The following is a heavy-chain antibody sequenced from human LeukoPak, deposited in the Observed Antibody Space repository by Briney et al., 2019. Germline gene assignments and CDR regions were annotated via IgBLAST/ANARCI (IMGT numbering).Heavy chain of an antibody. Sequence: GASVKVSCKASGYTFTDYYMHWVRQAPGQGLKWMGWINSNSGDTKYEQKFQGRVTMTRDTSISTAYMEVSGLTSEDTAIYFCVRRGWVRGYSRSLFGYWGQGTLVTVSS. CDR1: GYTFTDYY. CDR3: VRRGWVRGYSRSLFGY. J-gene: IGHJ4*02. CDR2: INSNSGDT. V-gene: IGHV1-2*02. D-gene: IGHD5-12*01.